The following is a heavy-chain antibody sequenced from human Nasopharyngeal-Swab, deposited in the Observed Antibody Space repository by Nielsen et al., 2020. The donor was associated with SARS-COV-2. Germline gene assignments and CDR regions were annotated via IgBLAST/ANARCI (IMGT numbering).Heavy chain of an antibody. V-gene: IGHV3-30*18. D-gene: IGHD3-10*01. Sequence: GGSLRLSCAASGFTCSSYGMHWVRQAPGKGLEWVAVISYDGSNKYYADSVKGRFTISRDNSKNTLYLQMNSLRAEDTAVYYCAKDREATYYYGSGSFDYWGQGTLVTVSS. CDR1: GFTCSSYG. CDR2: ISYDGSNK. CDR3: AKDREATYYYGSGSFDY. J-gene: IGHJ4*02.